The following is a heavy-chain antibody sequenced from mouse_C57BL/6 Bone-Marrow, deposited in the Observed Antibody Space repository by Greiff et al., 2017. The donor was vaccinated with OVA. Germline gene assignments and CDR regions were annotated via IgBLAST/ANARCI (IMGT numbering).Heavy chain of an antibody. CDR2: IDPSDSYT. V-gene: IGHV1-69*01. D-gene: IGHD2-4*01. CDR1: GYTFTSYW. Sequence: QVQLKQPGAELVMPGASVKLSCKASGYTFTSYWMHWVKQRPGQGLEWIGEIDPSDSYTNYNQKFKGKSTLTVDKSSSTAYMQLSSLTSEDSAVYYCAREGYDYSWFAYWGQGTLVTVSA. CDR3: AREGYDYSWFAY. J-gene: IGHJ3*01.